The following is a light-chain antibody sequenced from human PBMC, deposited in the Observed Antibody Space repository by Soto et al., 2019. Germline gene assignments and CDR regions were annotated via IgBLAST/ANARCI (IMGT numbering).Light chain of an antibody. V-gene: IGLV1-47*01. CDR3: AAWDDSLSVL. J-gene: IGLJ2*01. CDR1: SSNIGSNY. CDR2: RNN. Sequence: QSVLTQPPSASGTPGQRVTISCSGSSSNIGSNYVYWYQQLPGTAPKLLIYRNNQRHSGVPDRFSGSKSGTSASLAISGLRSEDEADYYCAAWDDSLSVLFGGGTKLTVL.